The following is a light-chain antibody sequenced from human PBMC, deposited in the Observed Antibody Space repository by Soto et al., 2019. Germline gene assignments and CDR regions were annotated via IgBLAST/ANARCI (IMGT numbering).Light chain of an antibody. CDR1: SSDIGGYNS. CDR2: EVT. V-gene: IGLV2-8*01. Sequence: QSALTQPPSASGSPGQSVTISCTGTSSDIGGYNSVSWYQQHPDKAPKLMIYEVTRRPSGVPDRFSGSKSGNTASLTVSGLQAEDEADYYCSSYAGSNNMIFGGGTKLTLL. CDR3: SSYAGSNNMI. J-gene: IGLJ2*01.